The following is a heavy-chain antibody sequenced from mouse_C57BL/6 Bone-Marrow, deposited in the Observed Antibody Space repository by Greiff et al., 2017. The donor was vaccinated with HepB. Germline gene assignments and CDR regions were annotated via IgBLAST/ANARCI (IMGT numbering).Heavy chain of an antibody. V-gene: IGHV1-50*01. J-gene: IGHJ3*01. Sequence: QVQLQQSGAELVKPGASVKLSCKASGYTFTSYWMQWVKQRPGQGLEWIGEIDPSDSYTNYNQKFKGKATLTVDTSSSTAYMQLSSLTSEDSAVYYCARLDDYDPAWFAYWGQGTLVTVSA. D-gene: IGHD2-4*01. CDR3: ARLDDYDPAWFAY. CDR2: IDPSDSYT. CDR1: GYTFTSYW.